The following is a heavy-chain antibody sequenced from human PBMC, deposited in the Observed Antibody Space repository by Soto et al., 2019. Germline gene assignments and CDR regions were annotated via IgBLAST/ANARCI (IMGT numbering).Heavy chain of an antibody. CDR1: GDSITNSNYY. D-gene: IGHD3-16*02. J-gene: IGHJ5*02. Sequence: QLQLQESGPGLVKPSETLSLTCTVSGDSITNSNYYWGWFRQPPGKGLEWIASIYYIGSTYYNPSLKSRVTIAVDTSNNQFSLNLNSVTASATAVYYCAGRNSLASVSLNFRELSNYKWIDPWGPGTLVTVSS. V-gene: IGHV4-39*01. CDR2: IYYIGST. CDR3: AGRNSLASVSLNFRELSNYKWIDP.